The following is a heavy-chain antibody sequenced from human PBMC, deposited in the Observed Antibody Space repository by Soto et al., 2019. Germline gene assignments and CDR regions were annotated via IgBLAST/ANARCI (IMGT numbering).Heavy chain of an antibody. V-gene: IGHV4-59*08. D-gene: IGHD2-15*01. CDR3: ARRHVVVVSATRGDAFDI. CDR2: IYSSGST. Sequence: SETLSLTCAVSGGSISNYYWTWIRQPPGKGLEWIGYIYSSGSTKYNPSLTSRVTISLDTSKSHFSLRLTSVTAADTAIYYCARRHVVVVSATRGDAFDIWGQGTMVTVSS. CDR1: GGSISNYY. J-gene: IGHJ3*02.